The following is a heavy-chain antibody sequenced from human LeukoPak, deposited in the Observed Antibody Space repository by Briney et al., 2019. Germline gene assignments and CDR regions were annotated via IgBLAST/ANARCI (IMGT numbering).Heavy chain of an antibody. Sequence: SQTLSLTCTVSSGSISSGSYYWSWIRQPAGTGLEWIGRIYTSGNTNYNPSLKSRVTISVDTSKNQFSLRLSSVTAADTAVYYCARGRWTGPLDYWGQGTLVTVSS. CDR2: IYTSGNT. CDR1: SGSISSGSYY. J-gene: IGHJ4*02. V-gene: IGHV4-61*02. D-gene: IGHD3/OR15-3a*01. CDR3: ARGRWTGPLDY.